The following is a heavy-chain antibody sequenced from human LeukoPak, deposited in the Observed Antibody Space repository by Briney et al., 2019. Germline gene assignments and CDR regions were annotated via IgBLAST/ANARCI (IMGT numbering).Heavy chain of an antibody. V-gene: IGHV4-4*07. CDR2: IYVTGTT. CDR1: GGSISTNY. CDR3: ARGGPDLAREYFQY. Sequence: PPETLSLTCTVSGGSISTNYWNWIRQPAGKGLEWIGRIYVTGTTYYNPSLKSRLTMSVDASRNQFFLNLSSVTAADTAVYYCARGGPDLAREYFQYWGQGTLVTVS. J-gene: IGHJ1*01. D-gene: IGHD5-12*01.